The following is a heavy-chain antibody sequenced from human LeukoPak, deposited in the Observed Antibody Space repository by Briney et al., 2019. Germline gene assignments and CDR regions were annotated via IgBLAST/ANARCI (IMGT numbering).Heavy chain of an antibody. J-gene: IGHJ3*02. V-gene: IGHV3-66*01. D-gene: IGHD5-18*01. CDR1: GFTVSSNY. CDR3: ARSRGLDTAMVDDAFDI. Sequence: PGGSLRLSCAASGFTVSSNYMSWVRQAPGKGLEWVSVIYSGGSTYYADSVKGRFTISRDNSKNTLYLQMNSLRAEDTAVYYCARSRGLDTAMVDDAFDIWGQGTMVTVSS. CDR2: IYSGGST.